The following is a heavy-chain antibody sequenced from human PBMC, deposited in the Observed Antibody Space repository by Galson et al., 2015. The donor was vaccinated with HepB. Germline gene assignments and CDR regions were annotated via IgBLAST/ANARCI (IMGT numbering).Heavy chain of an antibody. CDR1: GYTFTRYA. V-gene: IGHV1-3*01. J-gene: IGHJ5*02. Sequence: SVKVSCKASGYTFTRYAMHWVRQAPGQRLEWMGWINAGNGNTKYSQKFQGRVTITRDTSASTAYMELSSLRSEDTAVYYCARGDNWNRDNWFDPWGQGTLVTVSS. D-gene: IGHD1-1*01. CDR2: INAGNGNT. CDR3: ARGDNWNRDNWFDP.